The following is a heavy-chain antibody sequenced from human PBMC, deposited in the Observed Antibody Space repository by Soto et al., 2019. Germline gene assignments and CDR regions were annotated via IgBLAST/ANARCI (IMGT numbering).Heavy chain of an antibody. CDR2: IYYSGST. CDR3: ASGAGYFRGVVTI. Sequence: PSETLSLTCTVSGGSISSSSYYWGWIRQPPGKGLEWIGSIYYSGSTYYNPSLKSRVTISVDTSKNQFSLKLSSVTAADTAVYYCASGAGYFRGVVTIWGQGTMVTVSS. CDR1: GGSISSSSYY. J-gene: IGHJ3*02. V-gene: IGHV4-39*01. D-gene: IGHD3-9*01.